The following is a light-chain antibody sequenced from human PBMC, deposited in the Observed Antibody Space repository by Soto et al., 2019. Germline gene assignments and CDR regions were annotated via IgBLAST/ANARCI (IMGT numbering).Light chain of an antibody. J-gene: IGKJ1*01. V-gene: IGKV3-20*01. CDR2: GAS. CDR3: QQYGSSPPET. CDR1: QSVSSSY. Sequence: EIVLTQSPGTLSLSPGERATLSCRASQSVSSSYLAWYQQKPGQAPRLLIYGASSRATGIPDTFSGSGSGTDFTLTISRLEPEDFAVYYCQQYGSSPPETFGQGTKVEIK.